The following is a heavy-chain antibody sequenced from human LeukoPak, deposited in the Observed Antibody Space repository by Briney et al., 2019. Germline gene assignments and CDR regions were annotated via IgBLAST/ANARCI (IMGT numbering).Heavy chain of an antibody. J-gene: IGHJ4*02. CDR1: GYTFTSYG. CDR3: ARAIAVAGPNMN. V-gene: IGHV1-18*01. Sequence: ASVKVSCKASGYTFTSYGISWVRQAPGQGLEWMGWISAYSGNTNYAQKLRGRVTMTTDTSTSTAYMELRSLRSDDTAVYYCARAIAVAGPNMNWGQGTLVTVSS. D-gene: IGHD6-19*01. CDR2: ISAYSGNT.